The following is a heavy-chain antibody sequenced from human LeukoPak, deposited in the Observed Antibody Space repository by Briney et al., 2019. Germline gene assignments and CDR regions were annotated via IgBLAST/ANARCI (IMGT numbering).Heavy chain of an antibody. CDR3: ARDPHLYGSGSYVAFDI. CDR2: ISYDGSNK. CDR1: GFTFSSYA. Sequence: GGSLRLSCAASGFTFSSYAVHWVRQAPGKGLEWVAVISYDGSNKYYADSVKGRFTISRDNSKNTLYLQMNSLRAEDTAVYYCARDPHLYGSGSYVAFDIWGQGTMVTVSS. J-gene: IGHJ3*02. V-gene: IGHV3-30*04. D-gene: IGHD3-10*01.